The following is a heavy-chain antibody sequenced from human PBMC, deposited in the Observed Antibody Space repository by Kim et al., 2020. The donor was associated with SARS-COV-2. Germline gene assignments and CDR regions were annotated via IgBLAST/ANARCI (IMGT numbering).Heavy chain of an antibody. J-gene: IGHJ6*03. CDR3: AKDLIISGYYYMDV. V-gene: IGHV3-30*18. Sequence: GGSLRLSCAASGFTFSSYGMNWVRQAPGKGLEWVAVISYGGSNKYYADSVKGRFTISRDNSKNTLYLQMNSLRAEDTAVYYCAKDLIISGYYYMDVWGKGTTVTVSS. CDR1: GFTFSSYG. CDR2: ISYGGSNK.